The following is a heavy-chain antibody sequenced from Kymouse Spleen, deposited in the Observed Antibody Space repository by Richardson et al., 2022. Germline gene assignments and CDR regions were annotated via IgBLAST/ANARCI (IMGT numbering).Heavy chain of an antibody. D-gene: IGHD1-20*01,IGHD1-7*01. V-gene: IGHV3-73*02. Sequence: EVQLVESGGGLVQPGGSLKLSCAASGFTFSGSAMHWVRQASGKGLEWVGRIRSKANSYATAYAASVKGRFTISRDDSKNTAYLQMNSLKTEDTAVYYCTRHVYNWNYFDYWGQGTLVTVSS. CDR1: GFTFSGSA. CDR2: IRSKANSYAT. J-gene: IGHJ4*02. CDR3: TRHVYNWNYFDY.